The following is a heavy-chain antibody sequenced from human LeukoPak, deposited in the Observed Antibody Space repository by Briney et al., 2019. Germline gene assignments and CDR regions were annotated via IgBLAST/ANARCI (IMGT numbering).Heavy chain of an antibody. V-gene: IGHV3-9*01. D-gene: IGHD3-10*01. J-gene: IGHJ3*02. CDR1: GFTFDDYA. CDR2: ISWNSGSI. Sequence: QPGGSLRLSCAASGFTFDDYAMHWVRQAPGKGLEWVSGISWNSGSIGYADSVKGRFTISRDNAKNSLYLQMNSLRAEDTALYYCAKPMVRGGNAFDIWGQGTMVTVSS. CDR3: AKPMVRGGNAFDI.